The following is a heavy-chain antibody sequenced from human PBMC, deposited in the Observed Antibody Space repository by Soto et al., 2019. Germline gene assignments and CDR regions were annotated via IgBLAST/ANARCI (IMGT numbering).Heavy chain of an antibody. Sequence: GGSLRLSCAASGFAFSLYDMHWVRQATGKGLEWVSAIGTSGDTHYPDSVKGRFTISRENANNSLYLQMNSLRARDTAVYYCTRRRGGSPALDVWGQGTTVTVSS. J-gene: IGHJ6*02. D-gene: IGHD3-16*01. V-gene: IGHV3-13*01. CDR1: GFAFSLYD. CDR2: IGTSGDT. CDR3: TRRRGGSPALDV.